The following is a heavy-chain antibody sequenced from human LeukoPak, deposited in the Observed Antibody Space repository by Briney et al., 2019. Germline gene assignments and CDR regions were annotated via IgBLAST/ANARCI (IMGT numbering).Heavy chain of an antibody. CDR2: IYSGGST. J-gene: IGHJ2*01. CDR3: AKDRGHGPNWYFDL. CDR1: GFTVSSNY. D-gene: IGHD2-8*01. Sequence: GGSLRLSCAASGFTVSSNYMSWVRQAPGKGLEWVSVIYSGGSTYYADSVKGRFTISRDNSKNTLYLQMNSLRAEDTAVYYCAKDRGHGPNWYFDLWGRGTLVTVSS. V-gene: IGHV3-66*01.